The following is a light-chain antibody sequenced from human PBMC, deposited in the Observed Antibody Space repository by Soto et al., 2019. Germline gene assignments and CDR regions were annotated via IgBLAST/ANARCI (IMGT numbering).Light chain of an antibody. V-gene: IGLV2-14*01. CDR2: DVI. Sequence: QSVLTQPASWSGSPGQSITISCTGTSSDVGGFNYVSWFQQHPGKAPKLLIYDVINRPSGVSHRFSGSKSGNTASLTISGLQAEDEADYYCTSYTSSSTYVFGTGTKVTVL. CDR1: SSDVGGFNY. J-gene: IGLJ1*01. CDR3: TSYTSSSTYV.